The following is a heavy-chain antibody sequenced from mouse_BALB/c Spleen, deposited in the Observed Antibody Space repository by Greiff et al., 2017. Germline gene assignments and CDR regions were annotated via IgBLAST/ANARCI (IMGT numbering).Heavy chain of an antibody. Sequence: VQLQQSGAELARPGASVKMSCKASGYTFTCYTMHWVKQRPGQGLEWIGYINPSSGYTNYNQKFKDKATLTADKSSSTAYMQLSSLTSEDSAVYYCARSSRYFDVWGAGTTVTVSS. CDR3: ARSSRYFDV. V-gene: IGHV1-4*01. CDR2: INPSSGYT. J-gene: IGHJ1*01. CDR1: GYTFTCYT.